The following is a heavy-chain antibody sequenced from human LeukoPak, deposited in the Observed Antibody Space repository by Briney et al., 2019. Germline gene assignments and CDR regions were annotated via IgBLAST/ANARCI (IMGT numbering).Heavy chain of an antibody. D-gene: IGHD4-17*01. Sequence: GGSLRLSCVASGFTFSSYWMTWVRQAPGRGLERVANIKEDGSRTYYMDSVKGRFTISRDNAKSSLYLQMNSLRAEDRAVYYCARDRGLRENFDYWGQGTLVTVSS. J-gene: IGHJ4*02. CDR3: ARDRGLRENFDY. CDR2: IKEDGSRT. V-gene: IGHV3-7*01. CDR1: GFTFSSYW.